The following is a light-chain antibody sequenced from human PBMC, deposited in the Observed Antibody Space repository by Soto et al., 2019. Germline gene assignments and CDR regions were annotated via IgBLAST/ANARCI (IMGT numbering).Light chain of an antibody. J-gene: IGKJ4*01. Sequence: DLQMTQSPSSLSASVGDRVTITCRASQGIRNDLTWYQQKLGNAPKRLITAASSLQSGVPSRFSGSGSGTEFTLTISGLQPEDLATYYCLQHNSHPFTFGGGTKVEIE. CDR3: LQHNSHPFT. V-gene: IGKV1-17*01. CDR2: AAS. CDR1: QGIRND.